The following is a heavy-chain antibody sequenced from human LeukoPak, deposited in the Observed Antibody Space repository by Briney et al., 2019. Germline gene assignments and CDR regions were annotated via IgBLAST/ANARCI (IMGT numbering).Heavy chain of an antibody. CDR1: GFTFSSYW. Sequence: GGSLRLSCAASGFTFSSYWMTWVRQAPGKGLEWVANIKQDGSERNYVDSVKGRFTISRDNAKNSLYPQTNTLRDEDTAVYYCATGAGCGYWGQGTLVTVSS. D-gene: IGHD6-19*01. J-gene: IGHJ4*02. CDR2: IKQDGSER. V-gene: IGHV3-7*03. CDR3: ATGAGCGY.